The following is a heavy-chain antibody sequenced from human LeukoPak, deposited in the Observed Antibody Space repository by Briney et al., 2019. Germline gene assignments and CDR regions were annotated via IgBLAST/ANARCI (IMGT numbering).Heavy chain of an antibody. V-gene: IGHV3-48*04. CDR1: GFTFSSYS. D-gene: IGHD6-19*01. CDR3: ARGLGIAVAYDY. CDR2: ISGSGSAI. Sequence: TGGSQRLSCAASGFTFSSYSMNWVRQAPGKGLEWVSYISGSGSAIYYADSVKGRFTISRDNAKHSLYLQMNSLRAEDTAVYYCARGLGIAVAYDYWGQGTLVTVSS. J-gene: IGHJ4*02.